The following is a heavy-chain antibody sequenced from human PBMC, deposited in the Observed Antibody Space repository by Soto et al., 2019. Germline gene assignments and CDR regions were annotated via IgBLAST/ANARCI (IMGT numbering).Heavy chain of an antibody. V-gene: IGHV1-18*04. J-gene: IGHJ6*02. CDR3: ARSAMAGDYYYYGRDV. CDR1: GYTFTSYG. D-gene: IGHD1-26*01. Sequence: ASVKVSCKASGYTFTSYGITWVRQAPGQGLEWMGWISVYSGKTSYAQKLQDRVTMSTDTSTSTAYMELRSLRSDDTAFYYCARSAMAGDYYYYGRDVGGRGTTVTVSS. CDR2: ISVYSGKT.